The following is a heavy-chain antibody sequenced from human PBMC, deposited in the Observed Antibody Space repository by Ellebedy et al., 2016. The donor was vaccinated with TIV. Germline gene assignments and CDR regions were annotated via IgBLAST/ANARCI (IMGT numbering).Heavy chain of an antibody. V-gene: IGHV3-23*01. Sequence: GGSLRLSXAASGFTFSSYAMSWVRQAPGKGLEWVSAISGSGGSTYYADSVKGRFTISRDNSKNTLYLQMNSLRAEDTAVYYCAKAGHYDYVWGSYRSPDYWGQGTLVTVSS. CDR3: AKAGHYDYVWGSYRSPDY. CDR2: ISGSGGST. CDR1: GFTFSSYA. D-gene: IGHD3-16*02. J-gene: IGHJ4*02.